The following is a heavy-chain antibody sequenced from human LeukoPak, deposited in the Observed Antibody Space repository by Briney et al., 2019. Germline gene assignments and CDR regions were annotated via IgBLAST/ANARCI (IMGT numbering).Heavy chain of an antibody. Sequence: GGSLRLSCAASGFTLSRYWMSWVRQAPGKGLEWVANIKQDGSEKYYVDSVKGRFTISRDNAKNSLYLQMNSLRAEDTAVYYCARDVSWGQGTLVTVSS. CDR3: ARDVS. CDR2: IKQDGSEK. J-gene: IGHJ4*02. V-gene: IGHV3-7*04. CDR1: GFTLSRYW.